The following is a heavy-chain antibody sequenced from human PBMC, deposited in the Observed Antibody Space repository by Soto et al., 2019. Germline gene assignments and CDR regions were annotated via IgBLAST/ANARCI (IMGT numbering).Heavy chain of an antibody. CDR2: IIPIFGTA. V-gene: IGHV1-69*01. D-gene: IGHD4-17*01. J-gene: IGHJ3*02. Sequence: QVQLVQSGAEVKKPGSSVKVSCKASGCTFSSYAISWVRQAPGQGLEWMGGIIPIFGTANYAQKFQGRVTITADESTSTAYMELSRLSSEDTAVYYCERVGGSMTTVTTDAFDIWGQGTMVTVAS. CDR3: ERVGGSMTTVTTDAFDI. CDR1: GCTFSSYA.